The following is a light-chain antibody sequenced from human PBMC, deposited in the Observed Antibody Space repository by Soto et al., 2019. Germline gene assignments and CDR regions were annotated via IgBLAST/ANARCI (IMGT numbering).Light chain of an antibody. J-gene: IGKJ5*01. CDR2: GAT. CDR1: QSVSSN. V-gene: IGKV3-20*01. Sequence: EIVMTQSPGTLCVSPGERATLSCRASQSVSSNLAWYQQTPGQTPRLLIHGATSRAPGVPDRFSGSESGTDFTLTISRLEPEDFAVYYCQQYAGTPTFGQGTRLE. CDR3: QQYAGTPT.